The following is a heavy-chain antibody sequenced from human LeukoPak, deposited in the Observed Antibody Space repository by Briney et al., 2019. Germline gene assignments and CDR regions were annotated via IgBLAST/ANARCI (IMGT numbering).Heavy chain of an antibody. V-gene: IGHV4-39*07. CDR1: GGSISSSSSY. Sequence: SETLSLTCTVSGGSISSSSSYWGWIRQPPGKGLEWIGTIYYSGSTYYDPSLKSRVTISVDTSKNQFSLKLSSVTAADTAVYYCARHPPTWIHLTDWFDPWGQGTLVTVSS. J-gene: IGHJ5*02. CDR2: IYYSGST. CDR3: ARHPPTWIHLTDWFDP. D-gene: IGHD5-18*01.